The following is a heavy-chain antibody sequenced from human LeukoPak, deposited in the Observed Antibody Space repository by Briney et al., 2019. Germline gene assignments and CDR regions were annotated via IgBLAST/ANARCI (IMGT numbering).Heavy chain of an antibody. CDR2: INHSGST. CDR3: AGGIAAAGTPNFAY. CDR1: GGSFSGYY. V-gene: IGHV4-34*01. Sequence: SETLSLTCAVYGGSFSGYYWSWIRQPPGKGLEWIGEINHSGSTNYNPSLKSRVTISVDTSKNQFSLKLSSVTAADTAVYYCAGGIAAAGTPNFAYWGQGTLVTVSS. D-gene: IGHD6-13*01. J-gene: IGHJ4*02.